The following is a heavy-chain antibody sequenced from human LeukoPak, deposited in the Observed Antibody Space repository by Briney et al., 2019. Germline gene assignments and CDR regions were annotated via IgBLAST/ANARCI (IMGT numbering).Heavy chain of an antibody. CDR2: TYYRSKWYN. CDR3: ARGVIAVAGTGVAFDY. J-gene: IGHJ4*02. CDR1: GDRVSSNSAA. D-gene: IGHD6-19*01. Sequence: SQTLSLTCAIPGDRVSSNSAARNWIRQSPSRGLEWLGRTYYRSKWYNDYAVSVKSRITINPDTSKNQFSLQLNSVTPEDTAVYYCARGVIAVAGTGVAFDYWGQGTLVTVSS. V-gene: IGHV6-1*01.